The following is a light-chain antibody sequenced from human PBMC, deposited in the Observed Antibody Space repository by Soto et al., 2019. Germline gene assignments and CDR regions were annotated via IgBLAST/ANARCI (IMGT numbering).Light chain of an antibody. CDR3: QQYGNSLFT. CDR2: GAS. CDR1: QSVSSNY. Sequence: EIVLTQSPGTLSLSPGERATLSCRASQSVSSNYLAWYQQKPGQAPRLLIYGASSRATGIPDRFSGSGSGTDLTLTSSRLEPEDFAVYYCQQYGNSLFTCGPGTKVDIK. V-gene: IGKV3-20*01. J-gene: IGKJ3*01.